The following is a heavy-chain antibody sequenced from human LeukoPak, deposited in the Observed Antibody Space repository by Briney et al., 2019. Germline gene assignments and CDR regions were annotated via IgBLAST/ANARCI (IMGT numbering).Heavy chain of an antibody. Sequence: GGSLRLSCAASGFTFSSYWMSWVRQAPGKGLEWVANIKQDGSEKYYVDSVKGRFTISRDNAKNSLYLQMNSLRAEDTAVYYCARGAYSSGWAYFDHWGQGTLVTVSS. CDR2: IKQDGSEK. J-gene: IGHJ4*02. V-gene: IGHV3-7*01. D-gene: IGHD6-19*01. CDR1: GFTFSSYW. CDR3: ARGAYSSGWAYFDH.